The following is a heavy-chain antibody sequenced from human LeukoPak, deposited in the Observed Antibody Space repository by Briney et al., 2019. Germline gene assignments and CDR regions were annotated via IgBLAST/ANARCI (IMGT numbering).Heavy chain of an antibody. CDR2: INHSGST. CDR1: GGSFSGYY. J-gene: IGHJ4*02. D-gene: IGHD6-13*01. CDR3: ARRSDSSSWYGVDY. Sequence: PSETLSLTCAVYGGSFSGYYWSWIRQPPGKGLEWIGEINHSGSTNYNPSLKSRVTILVDTSKNQFSLKLSSVTAADTAVYYCARRSDSSSWYGVDYWGQGTLVTVSS. V-gene: IGHV4-34*01.